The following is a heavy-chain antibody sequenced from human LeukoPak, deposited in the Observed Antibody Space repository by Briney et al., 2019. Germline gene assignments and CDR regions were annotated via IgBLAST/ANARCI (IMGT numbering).Heavy chain of an antibody. Sequence: PSETLSLTCTVSGVSISSSNSYWGWIRQPPGKGLEWIGSIYYSGNTYYNASLKSQVSISIDTSKNQFSLRLTSVTAANTAVYYCARQTGSGLFILPGGQGTLVTVSS. CDR3: ARQTGSGLFILP. CDR1: GVSISSSNSY. V-gene: IGHV4-39*01. D-gene: IGHD3/OR15-3a*01. J-gene: IGHJ4*02. CDR2: IYYSGNT.